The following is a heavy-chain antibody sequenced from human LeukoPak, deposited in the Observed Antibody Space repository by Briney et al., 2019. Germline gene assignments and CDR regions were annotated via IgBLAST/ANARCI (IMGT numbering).Heavy chain of an antibody. CDR1: GFTFSSYS. CDR2: ISSSSSYI. J-gene: IGHJ6*04. V-gene: IGHV3-21*01. CDR3: ARDLYCSSTSCPDYGMDV. D-gene: IGHD2-2*01. Sequence: GGSLRLSCAASGFTFSSYSMNWVRQAPGKGLEWVSSISSSSSYIYYADSAKGRFTISRDNAKNSLYLQMNSLRAEDTAVYYCARDLYCSSTSCPDYGMDVWGKGTTVTVSS.